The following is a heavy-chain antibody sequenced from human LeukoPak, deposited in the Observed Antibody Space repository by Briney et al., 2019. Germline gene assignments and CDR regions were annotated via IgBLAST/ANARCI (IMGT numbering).Heavy chain of an antibody. CDR1: GFMFSTYG. V-gene: IGHV3-30*18. Sequence: PGGSLRLSCAASGFMFSTYGMHWVRQAPGKGLEWVAVISYDGSNAYYADSVKGRFTISRDNSKNTLYLQMNSLSADDTAVYYCAKSREWEKYAFDIWGQGTMVTVSS. J-gene: IGHJ3*02. D-gene: IGHD1-26*01. CDR2: ISYDGSNA. CDR3: AKSREWEKYAFDI.